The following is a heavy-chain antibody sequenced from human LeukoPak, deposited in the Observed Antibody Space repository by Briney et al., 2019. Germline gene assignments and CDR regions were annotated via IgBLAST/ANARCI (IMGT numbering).Heavy chain of an antibody. V-gene: IGHV4-4*07. Sequence: SETLSLTCTVSGGSISANYWIWMRQPAGKGLEYIGRIYSSGSTNYNPSLKSRVTMSVDTSKNQFSLNLISVTAADTAVYYCARHVGRAGDEPYFDYWGQGALVTVSS. D-gene: IGHD4-17*01. CDR1: GGSISANY. J-gene: IGHJ4*02. CDR3: ARHVGRAGDEPYFDY. CDR2: IYSSGST.